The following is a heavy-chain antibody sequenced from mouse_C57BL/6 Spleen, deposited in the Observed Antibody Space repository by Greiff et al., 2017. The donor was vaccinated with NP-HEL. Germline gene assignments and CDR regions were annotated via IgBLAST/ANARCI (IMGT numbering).Heavy chain of an antibody. Sequence: EVQLQQSGPVLVKPGASVKMSCKASGYTFTDYYMNWVKQSHGKSLEWIGVINPYNGGTSYNQKFKGKATLTVDKSSSTAYMELNSLTSEDSAVYDCAREGPSYAMDDWGQGTSVTVAS. CDR2: INPYNGGT. V-gene: IGHV1-19*01. CDR1: GYTFTDYY. J-gene: IGHJ4*01. CDR3: AREGPSYAMDD. D-gene: IGHD3-3*01.